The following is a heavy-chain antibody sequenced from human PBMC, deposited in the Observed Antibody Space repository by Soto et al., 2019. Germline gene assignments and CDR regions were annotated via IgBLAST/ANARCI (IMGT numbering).Heavy chain of an antibody. CDR2: IYHSGST. Sequence: SETLSLTCDVSGGSISNGRYSWSWIRQPPGKDLEWIGYIYHSGSTYYNSSLKSRVNITLDTSKNQFSLKLSSVTAADTAVYYCARDNGVGPWGQGTLVTVSS. D-gene: IGHD2-8*01. CDR1: GGSISNGRYS. V-gene: IGHV4-30-2*05. CDR3: ARDNGVGP. J-gene: IGHJ5*02.